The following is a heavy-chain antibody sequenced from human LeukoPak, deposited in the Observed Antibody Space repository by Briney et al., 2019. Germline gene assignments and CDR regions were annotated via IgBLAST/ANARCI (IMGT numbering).Heavy chain of an antibody. Sequence: GASVKVSCKASGYTFTSYYMHWVRQAPGQGLEWMGWISAYNGNTNYAQKLQGRVTMTTDTSTSTAYMELRSLRSDDTAVYYCARDTPVGATDYYFDYWGQGTLVTVSS. CDR2: ISAYNGNT. V-gene: IGHV1-18*04. D-gene: IGHD1-26*01. J-gene: IGHJ4*02. CDR1: GYTFTSYY. CDR3: ARDTPVGATDYYFDY.